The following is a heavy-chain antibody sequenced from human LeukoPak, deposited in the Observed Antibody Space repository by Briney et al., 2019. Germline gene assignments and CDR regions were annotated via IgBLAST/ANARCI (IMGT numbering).Heavy chain of an antibody. CDR3: ARHGIGYFDWLLRDSTSDNWFDP. CDR2: IYYSGST. CDR1: GGSISSSSYY. J-gene: IGHJ5*02. V-gene: IGHV4-39*01. Sequence: HPSETLSLTCTVSGGSISSSSYYWGWIRQPPGKGLEWIGSIYYSGSTYYNPSLKSRVTISVDTSKNQFSLKLSSVTAADTAVYYCARHGIGYFDWLLRDSTSDNWFDPWGQGTLVTVSS. D-gene: IGHD3-9*01.